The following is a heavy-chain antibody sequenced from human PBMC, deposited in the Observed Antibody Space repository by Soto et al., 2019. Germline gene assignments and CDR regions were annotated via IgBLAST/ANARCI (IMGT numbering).Heavy chain of an antibody. J-gene: IGHJ4*02. CDR3: AHAYGGRSLY. D-gene: IGHD1-26*01. Sequence: QITLKESGPTLVKPTQPLTLTCTFSGFSLTTDRVGVGWIRQPPGEALEWLAVIYWDDSKTYRPSLESRLTITKDTPKNHVALTMTNMDSLDTATYYCAHAYGGRSLYWGQGTLVTVSS. CDR2: IYWDDSK. V-gene: IGHV2-5*02. CDR1: GFSLTTDRVG.